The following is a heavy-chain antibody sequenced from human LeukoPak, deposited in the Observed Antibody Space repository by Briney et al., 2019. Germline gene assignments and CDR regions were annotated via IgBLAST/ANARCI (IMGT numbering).Heavy chain of an antibody. CDR3: ATRRIDYDILTGLDFDS. CDR2: IYTSGST. CDR1: GGSISSGSYY. Sequence: SQTLSLTCTVSGGSISSGSYYWSWIRQPAGKGLEWIGRIYTSGSTDYNPSLKSRVTISLDTSKNQFSLKLSSVTAADTAVYYCATRRIDYDILTGLDFDSWGQGTLVTVSS. V-gene: IGHV4-61*02. J-gene: IGHJ4*02. D-gene: IGHD3-9*01.